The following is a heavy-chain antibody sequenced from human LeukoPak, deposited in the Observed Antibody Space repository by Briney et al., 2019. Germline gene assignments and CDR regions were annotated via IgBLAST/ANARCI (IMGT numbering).Heavy chain of an antibody. CDR1: GFTFSAYS. J-gene: IGHJ6*03. Sequence: PGGSLRLSCAVSGFTFSAYSMNWVRQAPGRGLEWVSSITSGDFVYFADSLKGRFTISRDNAKSSLYLQMNSLRAEDTAVYYCARGGFNMVRGVIIPSNSYYYYMDIWGKGTTVTVCS. CDR3: ARGGFNMVRGVIIPSNSYYYYMDI. D-gene: IGHD3-10*01. V-gene: IGHV3-21*01. CDR2: ITSGDFV.